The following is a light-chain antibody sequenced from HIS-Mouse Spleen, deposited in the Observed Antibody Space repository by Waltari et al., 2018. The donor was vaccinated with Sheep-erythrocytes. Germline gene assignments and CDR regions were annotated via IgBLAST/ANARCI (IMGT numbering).Light chain of an antibody. V-gene: IGLV3-1*01. CDR2: QDS. Sequence: SYELTQPPSVPVSPGPTARITSPGDKLGDNYAFWYQQKPGQSPVLVIYQDSKRPSGIPERFSGSNSGNTATLTISGTQAMDEADYYCQAWDSSTAVFGGGTKLTVL. J-gene: IGLJ2*01. CDR3: QAWDSSTAV. CDR1: KLGDNY.